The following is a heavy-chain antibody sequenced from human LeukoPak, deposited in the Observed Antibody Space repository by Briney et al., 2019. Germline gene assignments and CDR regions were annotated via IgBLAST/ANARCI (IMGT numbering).Heavy chain of an antibody. D-gene: IGHD3-16*02. V-gene: IGHV3-23*01. CDR1: GFTFSSYA. CDR3: ARDYVWGSYRFDHFDY. CDR2: ISGSGGST. Sequence: GGSLRLSCAASGFTFSSYAMSWVRQAPGKGLEWVSAISGSGGSTYYADSVKGRFTISRDNAKNSLYLQMNSLRDEDTAVYYCARDYVWGSYRFDHFDYWGQGTLVTVSS. J-gene: IGHJ4*02.